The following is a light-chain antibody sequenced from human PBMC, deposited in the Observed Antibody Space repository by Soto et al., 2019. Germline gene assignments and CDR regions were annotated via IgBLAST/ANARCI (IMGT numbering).Light chain of an antibody. CDR3: QQSYSIPRT. CDR1: QSVTYN. CDR2: DAS. Sequence: VSQSPSTLSASPGERVTLSCRATQSVTYNLAWYQQKPGQAPRLLIYDASNRATGTPARFSGSGSETDFTLTISSLRPEDFATYYCQQSYSIPRTFGQGTKVDIK. J-gene: IGKJ1*01. V-gene: IGKV3D-15*01.